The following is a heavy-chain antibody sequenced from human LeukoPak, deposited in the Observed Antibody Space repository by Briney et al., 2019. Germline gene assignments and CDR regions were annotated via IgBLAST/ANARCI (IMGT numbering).Heavy chain of an antibody. D-gene: IGHD3-9*01. CDR2: INHSGST. CDR3: ARGKVALRYFDWLLSFDY. V-gene: IGHV4-34*01. CDR1: GGSFSGYY. J-gene: IGHJ4*02. Sequence: SETLSLTCAVYGGSFSGYYWSWIRQPPGKGLEWIGEINHSGSTNYNQSLKSRVTISVDTSKNQFSLKLSSVTAADTAVYYCARGKVALRYFDWLLSFDYWGQGTLVTVSS.